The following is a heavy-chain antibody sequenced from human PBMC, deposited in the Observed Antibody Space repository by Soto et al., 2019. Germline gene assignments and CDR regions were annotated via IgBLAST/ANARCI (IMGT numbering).Heavy chain of an antibody. CDR1: GFTFSNYA. Sequence: EVQLLESGGGLVQPGGSLTLSCAASGFTFSNYAMSWVRQAPGKGLQWVSGISGSGGSTYYADSVKGRFTISRDNSKNTLYLLMNSLRPEDTAVYSCAKDLVAAAAYWGQGTLVTVSS. D-gene: IGHD6-13*01. V-gene: IGHV3-23*01. CDR3: AKDLVAAAAY. CDR2: ISGSGGST. J-gene: IGHJ4*02.